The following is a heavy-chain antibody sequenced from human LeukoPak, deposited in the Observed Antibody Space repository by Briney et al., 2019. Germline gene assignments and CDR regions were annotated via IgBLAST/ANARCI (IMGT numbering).Heavy chain of an antibody. CDR3: ARDKRGANWFDP. Sequence: GGSLRLSCSASGFTFSTYTMNWVRQAPGKGLEWVSSISGSSTYIYYADSVKGRCTISRDNAKNSLYLQMNSLRAEDTAVYYCARDKRGANWFDPWGQGPLVTVSS. J-gene: IGHJ5*02. CDR1: GFTFSTYT. V-gene: IGHV3-21*01. CDR2: ISGSSTYI. D-gene: IGHD1-26*01.